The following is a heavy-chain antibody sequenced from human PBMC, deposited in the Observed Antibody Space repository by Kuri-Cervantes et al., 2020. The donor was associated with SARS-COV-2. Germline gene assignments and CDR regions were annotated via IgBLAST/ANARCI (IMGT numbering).Heavy chain of an antibody. J-gene: IGHJ6*02. Sequence: GESLRPSCAVSGFTCSSYSMNWVRQAPGKGPEWVSYISSSSSTIYYADSVKGRFTISRDNAKNSLYLQMNSLRDEDTAVYYYASDGSDDFWSGHELGMDVWGQGTTVTVSS. V-gene: IGHV3-48*02. CDR1: GFTCSSYS. CDR3: ASDGSDDFWSGHELGMDV. CDR2: ISSSSSTI. D-gene: IGHD3-3*01.